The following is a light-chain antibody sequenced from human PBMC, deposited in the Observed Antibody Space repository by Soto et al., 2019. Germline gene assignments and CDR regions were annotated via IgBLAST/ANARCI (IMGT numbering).Light chain of an antibody. J-gene: IGKJ1*01. V-gene: IGKV1-5*01. CDR1: QSISTF. Sequence: DIQMTQSPSTLSASIGDRVTITCRAIQSISTFLAWYQQKPGKAPQILIYDASKLEPGVPSRLSGSGSETDFTLTISSLEPEDFAVYYCQQRGHWRPGWTFGQGTKVDI. CDR3: QQRGHWRPGWT. CDR2: DAS.